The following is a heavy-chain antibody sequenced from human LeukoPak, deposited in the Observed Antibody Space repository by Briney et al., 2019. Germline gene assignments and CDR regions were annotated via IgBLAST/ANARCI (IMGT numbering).Heavy chain of an antibody. CDR1: GGSISSYY. Sequence: SETLSLTCTVSGGSISSYYWSWIRQPPGKGLEWIGYIYYSGSTNYNPSLKSRVTISVDTSKNQFSLKLSSVTAADTAVYYCARHGPSSGWPWYFDYWGQGTLVTVSS. CDR2: IYYSGST. D-gene: IGHD6-19*01. J-gene: IGHJ4*02. CDR3: ARHGPSSGWPWYFDY. V-gene: IGHV4-59*08.